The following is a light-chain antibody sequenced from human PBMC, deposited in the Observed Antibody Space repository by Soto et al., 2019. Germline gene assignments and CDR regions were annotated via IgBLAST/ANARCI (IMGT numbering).Light chain of an antibody. CDR3: QQYDSSPTWT. CDR2: DAS. V-gene: IGKV3-20*01. CDR1: QSVNSNL. J-gene: IGKJ1*01. Sequence: EIVLTQSPGNLSLSPGEGATVSCRASQSVNSNLLAWFQQKPGQAPRLLIHDASRRATGIPDRFSGSGSGTDFPLSISRLEPEDCAVYYCQQYDSSPTWTFGQGTKVEIK.